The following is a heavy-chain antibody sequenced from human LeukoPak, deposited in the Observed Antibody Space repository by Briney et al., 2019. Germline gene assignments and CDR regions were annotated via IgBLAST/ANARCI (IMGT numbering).Heavy chain of an antibody. CDR2: IKRKTDAGTT. Sequence: GGSLRLSRAASGFTFINAWMSWVRQAPGKGLGWVGHIKRKTDAGTTDYAAPVKGRFTISRDDSKNTLYLQMNSLKTEDTAMYYCTTQYCSSTTCLYPFDYWGQGTLVTVSS. D-gene: IGHD2-2*01. J-gene: IGHJ4*02. CDR3: TTQYCSSTTCLYPFDY. V-gene: IGHV3-15*01. CDR1: GFTFINAW.